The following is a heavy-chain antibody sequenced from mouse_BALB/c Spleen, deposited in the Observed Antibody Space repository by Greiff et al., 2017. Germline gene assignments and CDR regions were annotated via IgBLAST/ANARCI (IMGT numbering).Heavy chain of an antibody. CDR2: ISSGGRYT. D-gene: IGHD1-1*01. Sequence: EVQGVESGGGLVKPGGSLKLSCAASGFTFSSYAMSWVRQTPEKRLEWVATISSGGRYTYYPDSVKGRFTISRDNAKNTLYLQMSSLRSEDTAMYYCAREGYGSSYWYFDVWGAGTTVTVSS. J-gene: IGHJ1*01. CDR1: GFTFSSYA. V-gene: IGHV5-9-3*01. CDR3: AREGYGSSYWYFDV.